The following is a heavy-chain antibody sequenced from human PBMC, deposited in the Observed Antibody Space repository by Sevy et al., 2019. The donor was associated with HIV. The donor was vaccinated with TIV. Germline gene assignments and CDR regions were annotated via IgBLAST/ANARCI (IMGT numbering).Heavy chain of an antibody. V-gene: IGHV3-23*01. CDR2: LSFGCGKI. J-gene: IGHJ4*02. CDR1: GFNFNISS. D-gene: IGHD2-8*01. CDR3: AREGCTRPHDY. Sequence: GGSLSLSCVVPGFNFNISSMSWVRQAPGKGLEWVSTLSFGCGKINYADSVKARFIISRDDSKNTLYLQMNSLRAEDTAVYFCAREGCTRPHDYWGQGTLVTVSS.